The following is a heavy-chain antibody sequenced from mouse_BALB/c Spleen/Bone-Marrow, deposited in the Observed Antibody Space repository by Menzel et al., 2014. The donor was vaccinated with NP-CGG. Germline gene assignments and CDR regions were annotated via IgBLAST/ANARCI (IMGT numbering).Heavy chain of an antibody. Sequence: VQVVESGPGLVQPSQRLSITCTVSGFSLTSYGVHWVRQPPGKGLEWLGVIWRGGSTDYNAAFMYRLGITKDNSTSQVVFKTNSPQADDTAIYYCAKTSNWDAFAYWGQGTLVTVSA. J-gene: IGHJ3*01. CDR2: IWRGGST. CDR3: AKTSNWDAFAY. V-gene: IGHV2-5*01. D-gene: IGHD4-1*01. CDR1: GFSLTSYG.